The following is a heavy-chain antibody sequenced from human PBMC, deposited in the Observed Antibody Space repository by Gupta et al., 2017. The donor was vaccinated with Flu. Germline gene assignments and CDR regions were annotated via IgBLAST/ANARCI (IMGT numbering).Heavy chain of an antibody. J-gene: IGHJ5*02. CDR2: IWYDGSNK. D-gene: IGHD1-7*01. V-gene: IGHV3-33*01. Sequence: MHWVRQAPGKGLEWVAVIWYDGSNKYYADSVKGRFTISRDNSENTLYLQMNSLRAEDTAVYYCARDFSGELELQWFDPWGQGTLVTVSS. CDR3: ARDFSGELELQWFDP.